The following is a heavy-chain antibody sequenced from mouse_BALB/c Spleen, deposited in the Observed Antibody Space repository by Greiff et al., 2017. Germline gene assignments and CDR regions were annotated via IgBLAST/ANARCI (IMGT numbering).Heavy chain of an antibody. J-gene: IGHJ4*01. CDR2: IRNKANGYTT. CDR3: ARDGLGRYAMDY. V-gene: IGHV7-3*02. Sequence: VQLKESGGGLVQPGGSLRLSCATSGFTFTDYYMSWVRQPPGKALEWLGFIRNKANGYTTEYSASVKGRFTISRDNSQSILYLQMNTLRAEDSATYYCARDGLGRYAMDYWGQGTSVTVSS. CDR1: GFTFTDYY. D-gene: IGHD4-1*01.